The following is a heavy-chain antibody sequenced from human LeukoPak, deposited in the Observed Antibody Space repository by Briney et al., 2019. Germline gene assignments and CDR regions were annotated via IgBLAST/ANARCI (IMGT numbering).Heavy chain of an antibody. Sequence: GGSLRLSCAASGFTFSSYWMHWVRQAPGEGLVWVSRINSDGTTTTYADSVKGRFTISRDNAKNTLYLQMNSLRVEDTAVYYCARSTTHPYYNYMDVWGKGTTVTLSS. J-gene: IGHJ6*03. CDR1: GFTFSSYW. V-gene: IGHV3-74*01. D-gene: IGHD4-17*01. CDR2: INSDGTTT. CDR3: ARSTTHPYYNYMDV.